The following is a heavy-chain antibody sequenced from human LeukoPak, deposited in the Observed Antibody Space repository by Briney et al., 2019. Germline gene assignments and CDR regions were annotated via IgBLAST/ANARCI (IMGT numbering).Heavy chain of an antibody. J-gene: IGHJ4*02. D-gene: IGHD3-3*01. CDR3: ARAGLRSYYDFWSGIEAFDY. CDR1: GGSISSGSYY. CDR2: IYTSGST. V-gene: IGHV4-61*02. Sequence: SETLSLTCTVSGGSISSGSYYWSWIRQPAGKGLEWIGRIYTSGSTNYNPSLKSRVTISVDTSKNQFSLKLSSVTAADTAVYYCARAGLRSYYDFWSGIEAFDYWGQGTLVTVSS.